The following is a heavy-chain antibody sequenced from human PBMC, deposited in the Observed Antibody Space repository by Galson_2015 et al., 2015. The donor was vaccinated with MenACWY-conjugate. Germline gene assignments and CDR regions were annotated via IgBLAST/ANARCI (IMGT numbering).Heavy chain of an antibody. Sequence: SVKVSCKASGGTFSSYAISWVRQAPGQGLEWMGGVIPIFGTANYAQKFQGRVTITADESTSTAYMELSSLRSEDTAVYCCAGVNSVVVPAAAHYGMDVWGQGTTVTVSS. J-gene: IGHJ6*02. CDR1: GGTFSSYA. V-gene: IGHV1-69*13. CDR2: VIPIFGTA. CDR3: AGVNSVVVPAAAHYGMDV. D-gene: IGHD2-2*01.